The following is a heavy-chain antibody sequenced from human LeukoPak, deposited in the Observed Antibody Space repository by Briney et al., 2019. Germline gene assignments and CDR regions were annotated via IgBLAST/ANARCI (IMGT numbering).Heavy chain of an antibody. J-gene: IGHJ4*02. D-gene: IGHD3-10*01. V-gene: IGHV3-23*01. CDR3: AKDGFSYYGSGSYYTGIVY. CDR2: ICGSGGST. CDR1: GLTFSSYA. Sequence: GGSLRLSCAASGLTFSSYAMSWVRQAPGKGLEWVSAICGSGGSTYYADSVKGRFTISRDNSKNTLYLQMSSLRAEDTAVYYCAKDGFSYYGSGSYYTGIVYWGQGTLVTVSS.